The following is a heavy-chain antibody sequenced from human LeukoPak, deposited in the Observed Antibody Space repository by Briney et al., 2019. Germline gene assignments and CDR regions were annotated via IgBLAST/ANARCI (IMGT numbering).Heavy chain of an antibody. D-gene: IGHD3-10*01. J-gene: IGHJ4*02. CDR1: GFTFSSYG. CDR3: AKDPATWLGELDPDYYFDY. Sequence: GRSLRLSCAASGFTFSSYGMHWVRQAPGKGLEWVAFISYDGSNKYYADSVKGRFTISRDNSKNTLYLQMNSLRAEDTAVYYCAKDPATWLGELDPDYYFDYWGQGTLVTVSS. V-gene: IGHV3-30*18. CDR2: ISYDGSNK.